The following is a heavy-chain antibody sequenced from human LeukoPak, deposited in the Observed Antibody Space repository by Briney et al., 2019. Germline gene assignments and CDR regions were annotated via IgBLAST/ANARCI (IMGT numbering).Heavy chain of an antibody. J-gene: IGHJ6*02. CDR1: GFTFSSYA. D-gene: IGHD3-3*01. CDR2: ISYDGSNK. V-gene: IGHV3-30-3*01. CDR3: ARGGTYYDFWSYYYGMDV. Sequence: PGGSLRLSCAASGFTFSSYAMHWVRQAPGKGLEWVAVISYDGSNKYYADSVKGRFTISRDNSKNTLYLQMNSLRAEDTAVYYCARGGTYYDFWSYYYGMDVWGQGTTVTVSS.